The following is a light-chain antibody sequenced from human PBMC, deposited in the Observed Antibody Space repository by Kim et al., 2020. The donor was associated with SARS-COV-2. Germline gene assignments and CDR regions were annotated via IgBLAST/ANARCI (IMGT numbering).Light chain of an antibody. J-gene: IGKJ2*01. Sequence: ETVLTQSPSTLSLSPGERATLSCRASQSISDFLGWYQQRVGQPPRLLIYNASHRATGIPARFSGSGSGTDFTLTISGLEPEDSAIYYCQHRANWPQTFGQGTKLEI. CDR1: QSISDF. CDR3: QHRANWPQT. V-gene: IGKV3-11*01. CDR2: NAS.